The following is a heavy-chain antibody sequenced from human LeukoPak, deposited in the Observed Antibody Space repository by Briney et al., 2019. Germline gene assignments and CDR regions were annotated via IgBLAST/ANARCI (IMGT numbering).Heavy chain of an antibody. CDR3: ARGVASSSDFDY. D-gene: IGHD6-6*01. V-gene: IGHV4-61*02. J-gene: IGHJ4*02. CDR1: GGSISSGSCY. Sequence: SETLSLTCTVSGGSISSGSCYWSWIRQPAGKGLEWIGRIYTSGSTNYNPSLKSRVTISVDTSKNQFSLKLSFVTAADTAVYYCARGVASSSDFDYWGQGTLVTVSS. CDR2: IYTSGST.